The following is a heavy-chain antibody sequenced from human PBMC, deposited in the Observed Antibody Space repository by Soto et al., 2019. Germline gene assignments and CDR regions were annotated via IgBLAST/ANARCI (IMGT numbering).Heavy chain of an antibody. CDR2: ISPYNGNA. J-gene: IGHJ4*02. CDR1: GYGFTIYG. V-gene: IGHV1-18*01. CDR3: ARDLGFSSSKALDF. D-gene: IGHD6-19*01. Sequence: GASVKVSCKASGYGFTIYGLSWVRQAPGQGLEWMAWISPYNGNANYAQKFQGRVSMTTDTSTSTAYMELRSLRSDDTAVYYCARDLGFSSSKALDFWGQGTLVTV.